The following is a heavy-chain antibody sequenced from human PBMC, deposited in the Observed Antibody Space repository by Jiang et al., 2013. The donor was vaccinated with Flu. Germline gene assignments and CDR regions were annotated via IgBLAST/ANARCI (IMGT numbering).Heavy chain of an antibody. Sequence: EWMGLVDPEDGETIYAEKFQGRVTITADTSTDTAYMELSSLRSEDTAVYYCATYSKYCSSTSCSQVIDYWGQGTLVTVSS. CDR2: VDPEDGET. D-gene: IGHD2-2*01. J-gene: IGHJ4*02. V-gene: IGHV1-69-2*01. CDR3: ATYSKYCSSTSCSQVIDY.